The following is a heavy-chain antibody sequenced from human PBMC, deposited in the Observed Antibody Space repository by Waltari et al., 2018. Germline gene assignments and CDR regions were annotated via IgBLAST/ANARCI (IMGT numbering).Heavy chain of an antibody. V-gene: IGHV4-4*02. CDR2: IHRSGRT. CDR1: GDSMSESYW. CDR3: ARDRGRGLYFDS. J-gene: IGHJ4*02. D-gene: IGHD2-15*01. Sequence: QLQLQQSGPGLVKPSESLYLTCAVSGDSMSESYWWRWVRQSPEKGREWIGQIHRSGRTYYNPSLESRVSVSMDTSNNKFFLKLSSAIAADTAVYYCARDRGRGLYFDSWGQGALVTVSP.